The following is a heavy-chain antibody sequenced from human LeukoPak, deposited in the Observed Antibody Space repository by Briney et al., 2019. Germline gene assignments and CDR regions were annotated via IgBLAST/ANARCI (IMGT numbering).Heavy chain of an antibody. CDR3: ARKYTSDRSYGMDV. V-gene: IGHV3-74*01. D-gene: IGHD6-19*01. Sequence: GGSLRLSCAASGFTFSSYWMHWVRQAPGKGLVWVSRIKSDGSSTNYADSVKGRFTISRDNAKNTLYLEMNSLRAEDTAVYYCARKYTSDRSYGMDVWGQGTTVTVPS. J-gene: IGHJ6*02. CDR2: IKSDGSST. CDR1: GFTFSSYW.